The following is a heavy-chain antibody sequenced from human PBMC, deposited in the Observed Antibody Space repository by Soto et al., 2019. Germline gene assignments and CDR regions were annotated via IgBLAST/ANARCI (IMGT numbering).Heavy chain of an antibody. J-gene: IGHJ6*02. V-gene: IGHV3-23*01. Sequence: GGSLRLSCAASGFTFRSYAMTWVRQAPGKGLEWVSVITYTGGTKYYTDSVKGRFTISRDNSKNTLYLQMNSLRAEDTAVYYCAKDGVSAATDYYYGMDVWGQGTTVTVSS. CDR2: ITYTGGTK. CDR3: AKDGVSAATDYYYGMDV. D-gene: IGHD2-15*01. CDR1: GFTFRSYA.